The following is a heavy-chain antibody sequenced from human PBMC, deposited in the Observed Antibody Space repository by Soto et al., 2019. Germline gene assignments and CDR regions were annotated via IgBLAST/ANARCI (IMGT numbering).Heavy chain of an antibody. V-gene: IGHV3-74*01. CDR3: ASGAYDSAFDI. CDR2: INSDGSTT. D-gene: IGHD3-22*01. Sequence: EVQLVESGGGLVQPGGSLRLSCAASGFTFSSYWMHWVRQAPGKGLVWVSRINSDGSTTRYADSVKGRFTISRDNAKNTLFLQMNSLRAEDTAVYYCASGAYDSAFDIWGQGTMVTVSS. J-gene: IGHJ3*02. CDR1: GFTFSSYW.